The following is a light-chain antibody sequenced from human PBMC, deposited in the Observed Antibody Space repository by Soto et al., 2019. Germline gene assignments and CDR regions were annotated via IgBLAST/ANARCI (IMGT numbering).Light chain of an antibody. V-gene: IGKV3-11*01. CDR2: GAS. Sequence: TKSPSTLSASVXDRVTITCRASQSISSWLAWYQQKPGQAPRLLIYGASTRATGIPARFSGSGSGTDFTLTVSSLEPEDFALYYCQQRSNRITFGQGTRLEIK. CDR1: QSISSW. J-gene: IGKJ5*01. CDR3: QQRSNRIT.